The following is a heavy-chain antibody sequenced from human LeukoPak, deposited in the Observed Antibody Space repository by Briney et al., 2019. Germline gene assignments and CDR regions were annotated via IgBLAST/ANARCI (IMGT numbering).Heavy chain of an antibody. CDR3: ARGHYTYYYDSSGSTLPVY. D-gene: IGHD3-22*01. Sequence: ASVKVSCKASGGTFISYAISWVRQAPGQGLEWMGGIIPIFGTANYAQKFQGRVTITADESTSTAYMELSSLRSEDTAVYYCARGHYTYYYDSSGSTLPVYWGQGTLVAVSS. V-gene: IGHV1-69*13. CDR1: GGTFISYA. CDR2: IIPIFGTA. J-gene: IGHJ4*02.